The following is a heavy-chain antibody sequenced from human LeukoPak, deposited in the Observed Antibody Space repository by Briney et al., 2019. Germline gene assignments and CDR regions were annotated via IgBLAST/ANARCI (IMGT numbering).Heavy chain of an antibody. Sequence: GSLRLSCVASGFTFRSYSMNWVRQAPGKGLEWVSSISSSSSYIYYADSVKGRFTISRDNAKNSLYLQMNSLRAEDTAVYYCARDMSSSWYHAFDIWGQGTMVTVSS. J-gene: IGHJ3*02. CDR2: ISSSSSYI. D-gene: IGHD6-13*01. V-gene: IGHV3-21*01. CDR3: ARDMSSSWYHAFDI. CDR1: GFTFRSYS.